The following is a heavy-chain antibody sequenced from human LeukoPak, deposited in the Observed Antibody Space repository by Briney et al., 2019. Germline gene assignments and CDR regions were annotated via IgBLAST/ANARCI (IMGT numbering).Heavy chain of an antibody. CDR1: GYTFTSYD. Sequence: ASVKVSCKASGYTFTSYDINWVRQATGQGLEWMGWMNPNSGNTGYEQKFQGRVTMTRNTSISTAYMELSSLRSEDTAVYYCARRPTKARRYCSGGSCYPARTDAFDIWGQGTMVTVSS. CDR2: MNPNSGNT. V-gene: IGHV1-8*01. J-gene: IGHJ3*02. D-gene: IGHD2-15*01. CDR3: ARRPTKARRYCSGGSCYPARTDAFDI.